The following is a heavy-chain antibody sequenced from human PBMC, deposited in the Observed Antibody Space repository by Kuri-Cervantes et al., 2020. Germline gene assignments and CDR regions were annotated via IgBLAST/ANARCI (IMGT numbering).Heavy chain of an antibody. Sequence: ASVKVSCKVSGYTLTELSMHWVRQAPGKGLEWMGGFDPEDGETIYAQKFQGRVTITADKSTSTAYMELSSLRSEDTAVYYCAREAEAYYVFWSDHTAYYMDVWGKGTTVTVSS. J-gene: IGHJ6*03. D-gene: IGHD3-3*01. CDR2: FDPEDGET. CDR3: AREAEAYYVFWSDHTAYYMDV. CDR1: GYTLTELS. V-gene: IGHV1-24*01.